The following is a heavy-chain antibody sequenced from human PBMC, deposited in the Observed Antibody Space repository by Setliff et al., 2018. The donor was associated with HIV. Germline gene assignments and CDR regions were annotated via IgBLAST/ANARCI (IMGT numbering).Heavy chain of an antibody. D-gene: IGHD1-7*01. J-gene: IGHJ6*03. CDR3: AKNTPSIINYPYYYYMDV. CDR1: GFTFSNAW. Sequence: LRLSCAASGFTFSNAWMSWVRQAPGKGLEWVGRIKSKTDGGTTDYAAPVKGRFTISRDDSKNTLYLQMNSLRDGDTALYYCAKNTPSIINYPYYYYMDVWGKGTTVTVSS. CDR2: IKSKTDGGTT. V-gene: IGHV3-15*01.